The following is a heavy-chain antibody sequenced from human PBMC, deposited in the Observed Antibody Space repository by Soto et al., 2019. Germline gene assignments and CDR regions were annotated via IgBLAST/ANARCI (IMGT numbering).Heavy chain of an antibody. V-gene: IGHV3-23*01. J-gene: IGHJ4*02. CDR1: GFTFSHHD. Sequence: PGRSLRLSCAAYGFTFSHHDMSWGRRAPGKGLEWVSAISGSGDRTHYADSVKGRFTISRDNSENMLSLQMNSLRAEDTAVYHCAKGLSSASSFDYWGQGSLVTVS. D-gene: IGHD3-22*01. CDR2: ISGSGDRT. CDR3: AKGLSSASSFDY.